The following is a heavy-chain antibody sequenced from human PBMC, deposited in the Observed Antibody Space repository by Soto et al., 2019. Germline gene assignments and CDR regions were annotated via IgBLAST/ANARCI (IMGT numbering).Heavy chain of an antibody. Sequence: GKGLEWVSGISAGGGSTYYADSVKGRFTISRDNSKNTLYLQMNSLRAEDTALYYCVKFQAQNGIRYGPAVLAFWVNRSSDL. V-gene: IGHV3-23*01. D-gene: IGHD3-9*01. CDR3: VKFQAQNGIRYGPAVLAFWVNRSSDL. CDR2: ISAGGGST. J-gene: IGHJ2*01.